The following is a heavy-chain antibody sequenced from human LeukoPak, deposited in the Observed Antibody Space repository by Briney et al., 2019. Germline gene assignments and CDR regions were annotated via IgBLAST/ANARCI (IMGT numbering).Heavy chain of an antibody. J-gene: IGHJ6*02. CDR1: GFTSSSYW. CDR2: IKQDGSEK. Sequence: PGGSLRLSCAASGFTSSSYWMSSVRQAPGKGLEWVANIKQDGSEKYYVDSVKGRFTISRDNAKNTLYLQMNSLRAEDTAVYYCARGGIVAAPTYYYYGMDVWGQGTTVTVSS. V-gene: IGHV3-7*01. D-gene: IGHD6-13*01. CDR3: ARGGIVAAPTYYYYGMDV.